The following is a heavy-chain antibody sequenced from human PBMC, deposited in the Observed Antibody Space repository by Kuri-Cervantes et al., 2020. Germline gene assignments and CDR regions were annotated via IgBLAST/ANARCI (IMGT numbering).Heavy chain of an antibody. CDR3: ARGLPRGVVTPSYYYYGMDV. D-gene: IGHD3-3*01. Sequence: GGSLRLSCAASGFTFSSYAMHWVRQAPGKGLEWVAVISYDGSNKYYADSVKGRFTISRDNSKNTLYLQMNSLRAEDTAVYYCARGLPRGVVTPSYYYYGMDVWGQGTTVTVSS. CDR2: ISYDGSNK. CDR1: GFTFSSYA. J-gene: IGHJ6*02. V-gene: IGHV3-30-3*01.